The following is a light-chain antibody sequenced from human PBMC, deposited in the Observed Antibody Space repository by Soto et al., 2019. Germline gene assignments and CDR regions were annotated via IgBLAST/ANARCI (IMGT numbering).Light chain of an antibody. V-gene: IGKV1-39*01. J-gene: IGKJ1*01. CDR2: TTS. CDR3: QQTYTLPRT. Sequence: DIQMTHSPSSLSASVGDRVTIACRASQTVSKFVNWYQQKPGKVPTLLIFTTSTLHSGVPSRFSASGSGTEFTLTINGLQPEDFDTYYCQQTYTLPRTLDQGTKLDIK. CDR1: QTVSKF.